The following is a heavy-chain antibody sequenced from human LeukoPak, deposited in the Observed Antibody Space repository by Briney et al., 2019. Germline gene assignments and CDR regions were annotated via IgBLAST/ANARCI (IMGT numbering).Heavy chain of an antibody. CDR2: IYWDDDK. V-gene: IGHV2-5*02. J-gene: IGHJ3*02. D-gene: IGHD1-14*01. Sequence: QSGPTMVKPTQTLTLTCTFSGLSLSTSGVGVGWIREPPGKALEWLALIYWDDDKRYSPSLKSRLTITKDTSKNQVVLTMTNMDPVDTATYYCAHTGGAFDSWGQGTMVTVSS. CDR3: AHTGGAFDS. CDR1: GLSLSTSGVG.